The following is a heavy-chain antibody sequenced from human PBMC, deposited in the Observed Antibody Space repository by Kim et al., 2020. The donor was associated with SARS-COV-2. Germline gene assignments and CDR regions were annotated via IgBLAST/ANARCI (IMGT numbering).Heavy chain of an antibody. CDR3: ARGLYYGGNSGY. CDR2: INHSGST. J-gene: IGHJ4*02. D-gene: IGHD4-17*01. Sequence: SETLSLTCAVYGGSFSGYYWSWIRQPPGKGLEWIGEINHSGSTNYNPSLKSRVTISVDTSKNQFSLKLSSVTAADTAVYYCARGLYYGGNSGYWGQGTLV. V-gene: IGHV4-34*01. CDR1: GGSFSGYY.